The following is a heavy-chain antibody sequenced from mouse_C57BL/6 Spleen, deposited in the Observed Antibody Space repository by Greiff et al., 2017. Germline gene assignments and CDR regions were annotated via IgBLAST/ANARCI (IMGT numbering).Heavy chain of an antibody. J-gene: IGHJ1*03. V-gene: IGHV1-64*01. Sequence: QVQLQQPGAELVKPGASVKLSCKASGYTFTSYWMHWVKQRPGQGLEWIGMIHPNSGSTNYNEKFKSQDTLTVDKSSSTAYMQLSSLTSEASAVYDCARSAAGADCGSSYWYFDVWGTGTTVTVSS. CDR2: IHPNSGST. CDR1: GYTFTSYW. D-gene: IGHD1-1*01. CDR3: ARSAAGADCGSSYWYFDV.